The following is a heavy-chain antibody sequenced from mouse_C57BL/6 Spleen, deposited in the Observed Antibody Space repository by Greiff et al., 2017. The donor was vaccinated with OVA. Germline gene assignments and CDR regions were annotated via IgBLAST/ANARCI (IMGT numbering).Heavy chain of an antibody. V-gene: IGHV1-53*01. J-gene: IGHJ3*01. Sequence: QVQLQQPGTELVKPGASVKLSCKASGYTFTSYWMHWVKQRPGQGLAWIGNINPSNGGTNYNEKFKSKATLTVDKSSSTAYMQLSSLTSEDSAVYYCARERRDEGTWFAYWGQGTLVTVSA. CDR2: INPSNGGT. CDR1: GYTFTSYW. D-gene: IGHD3-3*01. CDR3: ARERRDEGTWFAY.